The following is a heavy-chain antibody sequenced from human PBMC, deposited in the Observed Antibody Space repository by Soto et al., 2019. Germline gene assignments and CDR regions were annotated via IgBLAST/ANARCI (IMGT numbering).Heavy chain of an antibody. CDR1: GFSLSTSGVG. D-gene: IGHD3-3*01. Sequence: QITLKESGPTLVKPTQTLTLTCTFSGFSLSTSGVGVGWIRQPPGKALEWLALIYWNDDKRYSPSLKSRLTITTDTSTNQVVLTMTNMDPVDTATYYCAHRRLRFLEWPDWYFDLWGRGTLVTVSS. CDR2: IYWNDDK. V-gene: IGHV2-5*01. J-gene: IGHJ2*01. CDR3: AHRRLRFLEWPDWYFDL.